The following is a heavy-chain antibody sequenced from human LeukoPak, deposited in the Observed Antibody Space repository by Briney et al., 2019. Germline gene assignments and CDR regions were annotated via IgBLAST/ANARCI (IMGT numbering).Heavy chain of an antibody. CDR1: GYTFTVYF. D-gene: IGHD3-22*01. V-gene: IGHV1-2*02. J-gene: IGHJ4*02. Sequence: ASVKVFCKASGYTFTVYFMHWVRQAPGQGLEWMGWINPNSGGTNYAQKFQGRVTMTRDTSISTAYMELSRLRSDDTAVYYCARELNYDSSGYYFDYWGQGPWSPSPQ. CDR3: ARELNYDSSGYYFDY. CDR2: INPNSGGT.